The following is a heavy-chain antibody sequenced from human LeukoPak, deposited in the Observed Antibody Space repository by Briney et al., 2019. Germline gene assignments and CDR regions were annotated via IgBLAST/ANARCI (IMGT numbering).Heavy chain of an antibody. J-gene: IGHJ3*02. CDR3: ARLMTTEIHDAFDI. CDR1: GDSIGRYY. Sequence: SETLSLTCTVSGDSIGRYYWSWIRQPPGKGLEWIAYISDSGNMNKNPALESRVSISGDTSKNQLSLILSSVTAADTALYYCARLMTTEIHDAFDIWGQGTMVIVSS. V-gene: IGHV4-59*01. D-gene: IGHD4-11*01. CDR2: ISDSGNM.